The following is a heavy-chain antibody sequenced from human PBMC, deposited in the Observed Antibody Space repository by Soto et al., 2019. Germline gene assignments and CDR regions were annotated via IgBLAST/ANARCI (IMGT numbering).Heavy chain of an antibody. CDR1: GFTFSSYA. Sequence: QVQLVESGGGVVQPGRSLRLSCTASGFTFSSYALHWVRQDPGKGLEWGAVISYDGSNKYYADSVKGRFTISRDNSKNTMYLQMNSLRVEDTAVYYCARPYSSGWYGDLDYWGQGTLVTVS. CDR2: ISYDGSNK. V-gene: IGHV3-30-3*01. J-gene: IGHJ4*02. CDR3: ARPYSSGWYGDLDY. D-gene: IGHD6-19*01.